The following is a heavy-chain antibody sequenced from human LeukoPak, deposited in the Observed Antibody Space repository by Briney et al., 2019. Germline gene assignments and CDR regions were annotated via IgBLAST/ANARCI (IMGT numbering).Heavy chain of an antibody. V-gene: IGHV3-30*18. J-gene: IGHJ4*02. CDR1: GFTLSSYG. CDR3: ANLGPLDY. CDR2: ISYDGSNK. Sequence: PGGSLRLSCAASGFTLSSYGMHWVRQAPGKGLEWVAVISYDGSNKYYADSVKGRFTISRDNSKNTLYLQMNSLRAEDTAVYYCANLGPLDYWGQGTLVTVSS.